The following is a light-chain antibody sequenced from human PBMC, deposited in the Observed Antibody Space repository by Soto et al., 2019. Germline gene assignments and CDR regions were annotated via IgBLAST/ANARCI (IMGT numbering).Light chain of an antibody. Sequence: ETVMTQSPGTLSLSPGERATLSCRASQSVSSGYLAWYQQKPGQAPRLLIFGASNRATGIPDRFTGSGSGTDFTLTISRLEPEDFAVYYCQQYGISQNTFGQGTKLENK. CDR1: QSVSSGY. CDR3: QQYGISQNT. J-gene: IGKJ2*01. CDR2: GAS. V-gene: IGKV3-20*01.